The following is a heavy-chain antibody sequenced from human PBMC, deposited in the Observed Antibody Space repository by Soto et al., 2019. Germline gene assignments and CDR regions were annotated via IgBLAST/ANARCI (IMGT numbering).Heavy chain of an antibody. CDR2: IYYSGST. CDR3: ARXSSLIAAADWPPAVDY. Sequence: SETLSLTCTVSGGSVSSGSYYWSWIRQPPGKGLEWIGYIYYSGSTNYNPSLKSRVTISVDTSKNQFSLKLSSVTAADTAVYYCARXSSLIAAADWPPAVDYWGQGTLVTVSS. V-gene: IGHV4-61*01. D-gene: IGHD6-13*01. CDR1: GGSVSSGSYY. J-gene: IGHJ4*02.